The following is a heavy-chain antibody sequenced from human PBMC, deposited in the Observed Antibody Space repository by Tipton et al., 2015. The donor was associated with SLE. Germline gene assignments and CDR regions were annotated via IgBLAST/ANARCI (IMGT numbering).Heavy chain of an antibody. Sequence: TLSLTCTVSGGSVSSGSYYWNWIRQPPGKGLEWIGYFYYSGSTNYNPSLKSRVTISVDTSTNQFSLKLKSVTTADTAIYYCARDSPYDSSGYYSDYWGQGTQVTVSS. CDR3: ARDSPYDSSGYYSDY. V-gene: IGHV4-61*01. J-gene: IGHJ4*02. CDR1: GGSVSSGSYY. D-gene: IGHD3-22*01. CDR2: FYYSGST.